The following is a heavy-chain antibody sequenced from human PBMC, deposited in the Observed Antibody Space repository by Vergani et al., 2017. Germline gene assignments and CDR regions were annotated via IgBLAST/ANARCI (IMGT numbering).Heavy chain of an antibody. CDR3: AKQYFVSGNYLFDY. V-gene: IGHV3-23*01. CDR1: EFTFSNYA. CDR2: ISGSGVSA. J-gene: IGHJ4*02. Sequence: EVQLLESGGGLVQPGGSVRLTCAASEFTFSNYAMNWVRQAPGEGLEWVSGISGSGVSAYYTDSVKGRFTISRDNSKNMLLLQMNNLRTDDTAIYYCAKQYFVSGNYLFDYWCQGTLVTVSS. D-gene: IGHD3-10*01.